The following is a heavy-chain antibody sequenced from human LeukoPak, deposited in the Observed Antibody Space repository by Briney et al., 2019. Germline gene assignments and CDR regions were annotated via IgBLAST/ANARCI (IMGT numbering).Heavy chain of an antibody. Sequence: GGSLRLSCAASGFTVSSNYMSWVRQAPGQGLEWVSVIYSGGSTYYADSVKGRFTISRDNSKNTLYLQMNSLRAEDTAVYYCARDRDYGVFDYWGQGTLVTVSS. CDR1: GFTVSSNY. D-gene: IGHD4-17*01. V-gene: IGHV3-66*01. CDR2: IYSGGST. CDR3: ARDRDYGVFDY. J-gene: IGHJ4*02.